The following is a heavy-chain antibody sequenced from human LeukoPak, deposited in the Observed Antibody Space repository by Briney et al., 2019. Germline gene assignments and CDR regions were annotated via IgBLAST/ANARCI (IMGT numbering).Heavy chain of an antibody. CDR2: ISGSGGST. V-gene: IGHV3-23*01. Sequence: GGSLRLSCAASGFTFSSYAMSWVRQAPGKGLEWVSAISGSGGSTYYADSVKGRFTISRDNSKNTLYLQMNSQRAEDTAVYYCAKVWGRYYDSSGYRFGVDYWGQGTLVTVSS. CDR3: AKVWGRYYDSSGYRFGVDY. CDR1: GFTFSSYA. D-gene: IGHD3-22*01. J-gene: IGHJ4*02.